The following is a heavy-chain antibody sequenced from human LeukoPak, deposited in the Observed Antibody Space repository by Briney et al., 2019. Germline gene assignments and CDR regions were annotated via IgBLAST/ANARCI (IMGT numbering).Heavy chain of an antibody. J-gene: IGHJ6*02. CDR2: IYSGGNT. CDR1: GFTVSSNY. D-gene: IGHD3-9*01. V-gene: IGHV3-66*01. Sequence: PGGSLRLSCAASGFTVSSNYMSWVRQAPGKGLEWVSLIYSGGNTYSADSVRGRFTISRDNSKNTLYLQMSSLRAEDTAVYYCARGRPDPLTGYFYYGWDVWGQGTTVTVSS. CDR3: ARGRPDPLTGYFYYGWDV.